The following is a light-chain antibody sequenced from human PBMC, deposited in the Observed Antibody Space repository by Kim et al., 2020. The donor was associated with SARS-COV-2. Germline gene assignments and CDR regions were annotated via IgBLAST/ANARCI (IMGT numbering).Light chain of an antibody. J-gene: IGKJ4*01. V-gene: IGKV3-15*01. CDR2: DAS. CDR3: QQYDNWSPLT. Sequence: EIVMTQSPAPLSVSPGERATLSCRASQSISTYLAWYQQKPGQAPRLLIHDASTRATDIPARFTGSGSGTEFTLTISSLESEDFAVYYCQQYDNWSPLTFGGGTKVDIK. CDR1: QSISTY.